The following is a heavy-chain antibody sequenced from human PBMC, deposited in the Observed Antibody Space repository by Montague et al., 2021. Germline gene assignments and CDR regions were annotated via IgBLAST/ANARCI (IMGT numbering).Heavy chain of an antibody. CDR3: ARDTVGASGYFYYYYMDV. CDR1: GYSITTYS. V-gene: IGHV4-4*07. D-gene: IGHD1-26*01. Sequence: SETLSLTCTVFGYSITTYSCTRIRPPAGKGLDSVGRLSNGRSTNSNPSLKSRVSMSVDTSKNQFSLKLSSVTAADTAVYFCARDTVGASGYFYYYYMDVWGRGTTVTVS. CDR2: LSNGRST. J-gene: IGHJ6*03.